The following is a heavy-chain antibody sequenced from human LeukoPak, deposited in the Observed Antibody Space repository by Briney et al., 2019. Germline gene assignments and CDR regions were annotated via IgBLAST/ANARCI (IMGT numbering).Heavy chain of an antibody. V-gene: IGHV3-21*01. J-gene: IGHJ4*02. CDR2: INSSINYK. D-gene: IGHD3-3*01. CDR3: ARLREIPVFGVVTKSTSYFDY. Sequence: GGSLRLSCAASGFTFSSYSMNWVRQAPGKGLEWVSSINSSINYKYYADSVKGRFTISRDNAKDSLFLQMNSLRAEDTAVYYCARLREIPVFGVVTKSTSYFDYWGQGTLVTVSS. CDR1: GFTFSSYS.